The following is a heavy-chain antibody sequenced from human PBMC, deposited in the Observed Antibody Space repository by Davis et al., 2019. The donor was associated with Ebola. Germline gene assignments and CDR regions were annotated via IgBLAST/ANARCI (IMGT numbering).Heavy chain of an antibody. J-gene: IGHJ4*02. V-gene: IGHV1-2*02. Sequence: AASVKVSCKASGYTFTGYYMHWVRQAPGQGLEWMGWINPYSGDTNYAQKFQGRVTMTRDTSISTAYMELSRLRSDDTAVYYCARGPRISVILVVTLDYWGQGTLVTVSS. CDR2: INPYSGDT. CDR1: GYTFTGYY. D-gene: IGHD3-22*01. CDR3: ARGPRISVILVVTLDY.